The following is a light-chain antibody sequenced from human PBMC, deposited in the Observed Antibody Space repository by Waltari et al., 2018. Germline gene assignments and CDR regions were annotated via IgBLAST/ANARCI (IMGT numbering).Light chain of an antibody. V-gene: IGLV3-21*01. CDR3: QVWDANNEPGL. J-gene: IGLJ1*01. CDR2: YDS. CDR1: NIGTKN. Sequence: SYVLTQPPSVSVAPGETASITCGGNNIGTKNVNWYRQKPGQAPVVVISYDSHRPSGIPERFSGSNSGDTATLTISRVEAGDEADYYRQVWDANNEPGLFGTGTEVTV.